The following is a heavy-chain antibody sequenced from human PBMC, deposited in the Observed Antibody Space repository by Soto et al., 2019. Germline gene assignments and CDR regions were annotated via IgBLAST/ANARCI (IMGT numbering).Heavy chain of an antibody. CDR2: INNAGSST. V-gene: IGHV3-74*01. J-gene: IGHJ4*02. CDR3: ARGGHYDSSVYYPTGFDH. CDR1: GFSFSSYW. D-gene: IGHD3-22*01. Sequence: EVQLEESGGGLVQPGGSLRLSCAASGFSFSSYWMHWVRQAPGKGLVWVSRINNAGSSTTDADSVKGRFTISRDNAKNTLYLQMNSLRVEDTAVYYCARGGHYDSSVYYPTGFDHWGQGTLVTVSS.